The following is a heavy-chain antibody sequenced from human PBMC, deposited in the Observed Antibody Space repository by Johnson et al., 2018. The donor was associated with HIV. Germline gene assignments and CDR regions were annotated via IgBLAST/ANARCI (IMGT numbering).Heavy chain of an antibody. CDR1: GVIFSDYY. CDR2: ISGSGNSI. V-gene: IGHV3-11*01. CDR3: AKGRGYDYDALDF. D-gene: IGHD5-12*01. J-gene: IGHJ3*01. Sequence: VQLVESGGGLVQPGGSLRLSCAVSGVIFSDYYMSWIRQAPGKGLEWVSYISGSGNSIYYADSVRGRFSISRDKSKDTLYLQMSSLRAEDTAVYYCAKGRGYDYDALDFWGQGTMVTVSS.